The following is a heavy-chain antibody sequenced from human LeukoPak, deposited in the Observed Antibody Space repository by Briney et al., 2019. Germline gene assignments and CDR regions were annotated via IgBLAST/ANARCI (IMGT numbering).Heavy chain of an antibody. J-gene: IGHJ4*02. V-gene: IGHV3-48*04. CDR2: ISSSSNTI. D-gene: IGHD2-15*01. CDR3: ARDLDTR. Sequence: PGGSLRLSCAASGFTFSNYSMNWVRQAPGKGLEWVSYISSSSNTIYYADSVKGRFTISRDNAKNSLYLQMNSLRAGDTAVYYCARDLDTRWGQGTLVTVAA. CDR1: GFTFSNYS.